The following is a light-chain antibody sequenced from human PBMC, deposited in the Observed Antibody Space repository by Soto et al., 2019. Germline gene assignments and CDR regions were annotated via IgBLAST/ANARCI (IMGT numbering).Light chain of an antibody. CDR3: QHYKSWPYT. Sequence: EIVMTQSPATLSVSPGARATLFRRASQSVSSKLAWYQQKPGQAPRLLMYDASTRATGFPATFSGSGSGTEFTLTISSLQSEDFAVYYCQHYKSWPYTFGQGTKVDIK. J-gene: IGKJ2*01. CDR2: DAS. V-gene: IGKV3-15*01. CDR1: QSVSSK.